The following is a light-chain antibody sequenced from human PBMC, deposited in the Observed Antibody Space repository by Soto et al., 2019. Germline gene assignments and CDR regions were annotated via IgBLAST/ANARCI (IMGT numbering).Light chain of an antibody. V-gene: IGKV3-20*01. CDR1: QSMSNRY. Sequence: DIVLTQSPGTLSLSPGERATLSCRASQSMSNRYLAWYHQKPGQAPRLLIYGTSNRASGIPDWFSGSVSGTDFTLTISRLEPEDFALYYCQQYTNSPPMSTFGQGTRLEI. J-gene: IGKJ2*01. CDR3: QQYTNSPPMST. CDR2: GTS.